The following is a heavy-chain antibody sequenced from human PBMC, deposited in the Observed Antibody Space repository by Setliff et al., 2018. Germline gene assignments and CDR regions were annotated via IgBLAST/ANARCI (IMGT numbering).Heavy chain of an antibody. J-gene: IGHJ4*02. Sequence: PSETLRLSCAASGFTFSSFWMAWVRQPPGQGLEWIEEIDHSGHTNYSPSLRSRVTMSVDTSKKQLSLKLSSVTAADTAVYYCRVWSGYYKNDYWGRGTLVTVSS. CDR3: RVWSGYYKNDY. D-gene: IGHD3-3*01. V-gene: IGHV4-34*08. CDR2: IDHSGHT. CDR1: GFTFSSFW.